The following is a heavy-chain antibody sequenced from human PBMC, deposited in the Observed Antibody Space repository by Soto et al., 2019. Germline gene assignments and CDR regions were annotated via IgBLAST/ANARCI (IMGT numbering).Heavy chain of an antibody. J-gene: IGHJ6*02. D-gene: IGHD4-17*01. Sequence: GGSLRLSCAASGFTFSSYGMHWVRQAPGKGLEWVAVIWYDGSNKYYADSVKGRFTISRDNSKNTLYLQMNSLRAEDTAVYYCARDGDYGGNSFSLWRPEYYYGMDVWGQGTTVTVSS. CDR3: ARDGDYGGNSFSLWRPEYYYGMDV. V-gene: IGHV3-33*01. CDR2: IWYDGSNK. CDR1: GFTFSSYG.